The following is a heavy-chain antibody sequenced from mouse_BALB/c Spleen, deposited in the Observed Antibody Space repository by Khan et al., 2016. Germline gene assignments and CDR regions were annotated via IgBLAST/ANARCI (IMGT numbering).Heavy chain of an antibody. Sequence: EVKLEESGGGLVQPGGSLKLSCAASGFDLSRYWMSWVRQAPGKGLEWIGEINPDSSTINYTPSLKDRFIISRDNAKNTLYLQVSKVRSEDTALSYCARAGYYGYLAYWGQGTLVSVSA. D-gene: IGHD1-1*01. CDR1: GFDLSRYW. J-gene: IGHJ3*01. CDR3: ARAGYYGYLAY. V-gene: IGHV4-1*02. CDR2: INPDSSTI.